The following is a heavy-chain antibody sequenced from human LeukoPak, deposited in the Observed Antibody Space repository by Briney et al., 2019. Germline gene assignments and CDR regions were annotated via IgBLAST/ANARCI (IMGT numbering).Heavy chain of an antibody. Sequence: GGSLRLSCAASGFAFSRYGIVWVRQAPGRGLEWVSGISGSGGNTYYGDSVKGRFTISRDNAKNTVYLQMNSLRAEDTAVYYCAKAQGYLDYWGQGTLATVSS. J-gene: IGHJ4*02. V-gene: IGHV3-23*01. CDR3: AKAQGYLDY. CDR2: ISGSGGNT. CDR1: GFAFSRYG.